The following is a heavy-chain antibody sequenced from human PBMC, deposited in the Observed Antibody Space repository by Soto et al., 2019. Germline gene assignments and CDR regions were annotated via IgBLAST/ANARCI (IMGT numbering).Heavy chain of an antibody. D-gene: IGHD3-22*01. J-gene: IGHJ3*02. CDR1: GFTFSSYW. Sequence: GSLRLSCAASGFTFSSYWMSWARQAPGKGLEWVANIKQDGSEKYYVDSVKGRFTISRDNAKNSLYLQMNSLRAEDTAVYYCARDRYYYDSSGYYYRAFDIWGQGTMVTVSS. V-gene: IGHV3-7*01. CDR3: ARDRYYYDSSGYYYRAFDI. CDR2: IKQDGSEK.